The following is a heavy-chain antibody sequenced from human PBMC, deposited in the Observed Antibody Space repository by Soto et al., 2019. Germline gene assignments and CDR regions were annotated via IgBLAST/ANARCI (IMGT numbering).Heavy chain of an antibody. D-gene: IGHD2-15*01. V-gene: IGHV4-59*01. Sequence: SETLSLTCTVSGGSXSSYYWSWIRQPPGKGLEWIGYIYYSGSTNYNPSLKSRVTISVDTSKNQFSLKLSSVTAADTAVYYCASVVVVAASENYYYYMDVWGKGTTVTVSS. CDR3: ASVVVVAASENYYYYMDV. J-gene: IGHJ6*03. CDR1: GGSXSSYY. CDR2: IYYSGST.